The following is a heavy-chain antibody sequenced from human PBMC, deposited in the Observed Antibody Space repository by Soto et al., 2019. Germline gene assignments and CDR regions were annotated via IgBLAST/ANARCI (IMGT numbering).Heavy chain of an antibody. CDR2: IWYDGDRK. Sequence: GGSLRLSCAASGFTFSSYGMHWVRQAPGKGLEWVAVIWYDGDRKYYADSVKGRFTISRDNSRNMLFVQMNSLRAEDTALYYCARGRGYNYGFRDYWGQGTLVTVSS. CDR3: ARGRGYNYGFRDY. V-gene: IGHV3-33*01. CDR1: GFTFSSYG. D-gene: IGHD5-18*01. J-gene: IGHJ4*02.